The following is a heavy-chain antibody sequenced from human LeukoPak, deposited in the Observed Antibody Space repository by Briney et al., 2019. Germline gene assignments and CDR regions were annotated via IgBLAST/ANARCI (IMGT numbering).Heavy chain of an antibody. J-gene: IGHJ4*02. Sequence: GGSLRLSCAASGFTFNNYAMSWVRQAPGKRLEWVSAILGSGGSTYYADSVKGRFTVSRDNSKSTLYLQMNSLRAEDTALYYCAKWGDNDVLTGYYVPDYWGQGTLVTVSS. CDR1: GFTFNNYA. CDR2: ILGSGGST. D-gene: IGHD3-9*01. V-gene: IGHV3-23*01. CDR3: AKWGDNDVLTGYYVPDY.